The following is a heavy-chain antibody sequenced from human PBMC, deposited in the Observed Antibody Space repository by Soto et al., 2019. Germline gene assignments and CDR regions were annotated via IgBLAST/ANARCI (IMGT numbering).Heavy chain of an antibody. CDR1: GFTFSSYG. CDR3: AKDSYSLAYAFDI. D-gene: IGHD6-13*01. J-gene: IGHJ3*02. V-gene: IGHV3-30*18. CDR2: ISYDGSNK. Sequence: GGSLRLSCAASGFTFSSYGMNWVRQAPGKGLEWVAVISYDGSNKYYADSVKGRFTISRDNSKNTLYLQMNSLRAEDTAVYYCAKDSYSLAYAFDIWGQGTMVTVSS.